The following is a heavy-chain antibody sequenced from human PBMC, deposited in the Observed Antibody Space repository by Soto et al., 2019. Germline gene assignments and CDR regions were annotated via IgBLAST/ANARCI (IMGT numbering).Heavy chain of an antibody. CDR1: GFTFSNVW. D-gene: IGHD6-6*01. CDR2: IKSNTDGGTT. CDR3: TTASSSSGGIFDY. J-gene: IGHJ4*02. V-gene: IGHV3-15*07. Sequence: EVQLVESGGGLVKPGGSLRLSCAASGFTFSNVWMNWVRQLPGKGLEWVGRIKSNTDGGTTDYAAPVKGRFTISRDDSKNTLYLQMNSLKTEDTAVYYCTTASSSSGGIFDYWGQGTLVTVSS.